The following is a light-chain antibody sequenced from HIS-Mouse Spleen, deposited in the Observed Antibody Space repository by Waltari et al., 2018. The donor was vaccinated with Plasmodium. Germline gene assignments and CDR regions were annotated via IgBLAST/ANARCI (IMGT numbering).Light chain of an antibody. J-gene: IGLJ3*02. V-gene: IGLV3-10*01. CDR2: GDS. CDR1: ALPKKY. Sequence: SYELTQPPSVSVSPGQTARITCSGDALPKKYAYWYQQKSGPAPVLVIYGDSKRPAGMPERVSGSSSGTMATLTISGAQVEDEADYYCYSTDSSGNHRVFGGGTKLTVL. CDR3: YSTDSSGNHRV.